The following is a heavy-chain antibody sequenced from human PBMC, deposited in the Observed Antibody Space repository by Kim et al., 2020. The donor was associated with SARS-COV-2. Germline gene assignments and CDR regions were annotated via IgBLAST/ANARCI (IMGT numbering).Heavy chain of an antibody. Sequence: SETLSLTCTVSGDSVNYYYWSWIRQSPGKGLEWIGYIYYSGNTEYNPSLRSRVGISIHTSKNQFSLKLRSVTAADTAVYYCARDREISRNLFYSDYWGQGTQVTVSS. V-gene: IGHV4-59*02. J-gene: IGHJ4*02. CDR2: IYYSGNT. CDR3: ARDREISRNLFYSDY. D-gene: IGHD3-16*02. CDR1: GDSVNYYY.